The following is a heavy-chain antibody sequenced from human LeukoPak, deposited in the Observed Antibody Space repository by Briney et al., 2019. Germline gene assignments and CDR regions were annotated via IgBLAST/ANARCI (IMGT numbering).Heavy chain of an antibody. J-gene: IGHJ1*01. CDR2: FDPEDGET. Sequence: GASVKVSCKVSGYTLTELSMHWARQAPGKGLEWMGGFDPEDGETIYAQKFQGRVTMTEDTSTDTAYMELSSLRSKDTAVYYCATSLPDSSGYYLDYFQHWGQGTLVTVSS. CDR1: GYTLTELS. CDR3: ATSLPDSSGYYLDYFQH. V-gene: IGHV1-24*01. D-gene: IGHD3-22*01.